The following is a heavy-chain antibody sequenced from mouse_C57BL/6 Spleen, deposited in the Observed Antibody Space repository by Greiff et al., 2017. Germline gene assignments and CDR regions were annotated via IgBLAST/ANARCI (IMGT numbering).Heavy chain of an antibody. J-gene: IGHJ4*01. D-gene: IGHD2-5*01. CDR1: GFSLTSYG. V-gene: IGHV2-5*01. Sequence: VKVIESGPGLVQPSQSLSITCTVSGFSLTSYGVHWVRQSPGKGLEWLGVIWRGGSTDYNAAFMSRLSITKDNSKSQVFFKMNSLQADDTAIYYCAKGDYSNSGYAMDYWGQGTSVTVSS. CDR2: IWRGGST. CDR3: AKGDYSNSGYAMDY.